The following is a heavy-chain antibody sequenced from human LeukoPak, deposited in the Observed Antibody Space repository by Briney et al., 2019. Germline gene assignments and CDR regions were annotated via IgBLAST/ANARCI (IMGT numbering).Heavy chain of an antibody. CDR2: ISSSVSVI. CDR1: GFTLSSYE. V-gene: IGHV3-48*03. CDR3: ARDGGSGSYYSDY. J-gene: IGHJ4*02. D-gene: IGHD3-10*01. Sequence: GGNLRLSCAASGFTLSSYEMNWVRQASGTRMERVSYISSSVSVISYAESVKGRFTISRDNAKKSLYLQTNSRRVEDTAVYYCARDGGSGSYYSDYWGQGTLVTVSS.